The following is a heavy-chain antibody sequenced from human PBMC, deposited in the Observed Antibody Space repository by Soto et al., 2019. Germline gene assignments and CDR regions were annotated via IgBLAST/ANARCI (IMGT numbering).Heavy chain of an antibody. Sequence: QVQLVQSGAEVKKPGSSVKVSCKASGGTFSSYTNTWVRQAPGQGLEWMGGIVPILRTTNYAPTFLGRVTITADESMSTSYIALSNLRYGDTAVYYCARLRYCSGGRCYNALDYWGQGTLVSVAS. D-gene: IGHD2-15*01. CDR3: ARLRYCSGGRCYNALDY. CDR2: IVPILRTT. V-gene: IGHV1-69*16. J-gene: IGHJ4*02. CDR1: GGTFSSYT.